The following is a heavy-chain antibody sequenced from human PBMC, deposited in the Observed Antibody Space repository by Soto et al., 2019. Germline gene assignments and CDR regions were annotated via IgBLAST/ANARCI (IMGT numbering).Heavy chain of an antibody. J-gene: IGHJ6*04. CDR1: GYIFVNYG. D-gene: IGHD3-16*01. V-gene: IGHV1-18*01. Sequence: QVQLVQSGDEVKKPGASVKVSCKASGYIFVNYGIAWVRQAPRQGLEWMGWISPYTGNTHSASKVQGRLTMTTDTTTSAAYMDLGSLTSDETAVYYCVTVDNYVTPTPQDVWGKGTTVTVSS. CDR3: VTVDNYVTPTPQDV. CDR2: ISPYTGNT.